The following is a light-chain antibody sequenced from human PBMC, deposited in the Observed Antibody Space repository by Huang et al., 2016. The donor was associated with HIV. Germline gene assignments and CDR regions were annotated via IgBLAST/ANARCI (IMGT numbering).Light chain of an antibody. CDR3: LQYYSVPQT. Sequence: DIVMTQSPDSLAVSPGERATINCKSSQTVLYSLNNKNYLAWFQQKPGRPPKLLIYLATTREYGVPGRFSGSGSGTDFTLTINTLQAEDVAVYFCLQYYSVPQTFGHGTKVEIK. V-gene: IGKV4-1*01. CDR2: LAT. J-gene: IGKJ1*01. CDR1: QTVLYSLNNKNY.